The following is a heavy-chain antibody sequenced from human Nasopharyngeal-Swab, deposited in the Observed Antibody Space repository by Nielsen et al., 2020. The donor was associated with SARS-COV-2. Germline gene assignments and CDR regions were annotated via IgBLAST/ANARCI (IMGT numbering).Heavy chain of an antibody. V-gene: IGHV4-38-2*01. D-gene: IGHD6-13*01. CDR2: IYHSGST. J-gene: IGHJ6*02. CDR1: GGSFSGYY. Sequence: ESLKISCAVYGGSFSGYYWGWIRQPPGKGLEWIGSIYHSGSTYYNPSLKSRVTISVDTSKNQFSLKLSSVTAADTAVYYCTYSSSWYFYGMDVWGQGTTVTVPS. CDR3: TYSSSWYFYGMDV.